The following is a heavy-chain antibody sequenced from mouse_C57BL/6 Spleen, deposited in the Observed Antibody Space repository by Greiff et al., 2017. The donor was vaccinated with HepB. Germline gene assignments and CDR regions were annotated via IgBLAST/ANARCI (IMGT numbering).Heavy chain of an antibody. CDR1: GFTFSSYT. J-gene: IGHJ3*01. D-gene: IGHD3-2*02. V-gene: IGHV5-9*01. CDR2: ISGGGGNT. CDR3: AREGQLRLPWFAY. Sequence: EVQGVESGGGLVKPGGSLKLSCAASGFTFSSYTMSWVRQTPEKRLEWVATISGGGGNTYYPDNVKGRFTISRDNAKNTLYLQMSSLRSEDTALYYCAREGQLRLPWFAYWGQGTLVTVSA.